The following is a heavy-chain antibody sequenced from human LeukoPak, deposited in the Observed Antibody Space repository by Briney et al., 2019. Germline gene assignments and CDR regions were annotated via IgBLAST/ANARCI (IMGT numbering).Heavy chain of an antibody. Sequence: SETLSLTCAIYRGSLSGYFWNWIRQAPGKGLEGIGEINHSGGDYYNPSLKRRATISVDMSQNQVTLNLTSETAADRAVYYCARRPAWVLNLQYWCQGTLVTVSS. J-gene: IGHJ1*01. D-gene: IGHD4/OR15-4a*01. CDR3: ARRPAWVLNLQY. CDR2: INHSGGD. CDR1: RGSLSGYF. V-gene: IGHV4-34*01.